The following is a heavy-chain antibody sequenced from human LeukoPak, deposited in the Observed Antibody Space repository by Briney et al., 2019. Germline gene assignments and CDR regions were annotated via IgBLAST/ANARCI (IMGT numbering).Heavy chain of an antibody. Sequence: SETLSLTCAVSGYSLSIGYYWGWIRQPPGKGREWIGSINHSGSTYYNPSLKSRVTISIDTSKNQFSLKLSSVTAADTAVYYCARQWWEHLRALFDYWGQGTLVTVSS. V-gene: IGHV4-38-2*01. CDR2: INHSGST. J-gene: IGHJ4*02. CDR1: GYSLSIGYY. CDR3: ARQWWEHLRALFDY. D-gene: IGHD1-26*01.